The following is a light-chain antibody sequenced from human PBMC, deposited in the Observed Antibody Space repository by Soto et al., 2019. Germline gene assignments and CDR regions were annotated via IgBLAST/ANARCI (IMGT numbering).Light chain of an antibody. J-gene: IGKJ4*01. CDR2: DAS. CDR1: QSVGTY. V-gene: IGKV3-11*01. Sequence: ETVLTQSPATLSLSPGERATLSCRASQSVGTYLAWYQQKPGQAPRLLIKDASKRPTGIPPRFSGSGSGTDFTLLISSLEPEEFAVYYCQQRSDWPPLTFGGGTRVEIK. CDR3: QQRSDWPPLT.